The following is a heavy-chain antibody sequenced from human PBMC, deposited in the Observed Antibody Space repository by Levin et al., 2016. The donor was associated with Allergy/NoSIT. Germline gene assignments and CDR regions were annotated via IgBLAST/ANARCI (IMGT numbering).Heavy chain of an antibody. CDR1: GDSISNGAYF. D-gene: IGHD3-10*01. V-gene: IGHV4-31*03. J-gene: IGHJ4*02. CDR2: IYHSGSA. Sequence: SETLSLTCSVSGDSISNGAYFWSWIRQHPEKGPEWIGYIYHSGSAYYNPSLKSRISMSVDTSKSHFSLNLTSVTAADTAVYFCARYRGFGEFVIDYWGQGTLVTVSS. CDR3: ARYRGFGEFVIDY.